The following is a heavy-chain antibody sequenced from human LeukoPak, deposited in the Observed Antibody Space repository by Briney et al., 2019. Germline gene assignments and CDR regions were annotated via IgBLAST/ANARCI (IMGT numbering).Heavy chain of an antibody. Sequence: SETLSLTCTVSGGSISSYYWSWIRQPAGKGLEWIGYIYSTGSTNYNASLKSRVAISVDTSKNQFSLKLSSVTAADTAVYYCARTLPAAISTIYYYYYYMDVWGKGTTVTVSS. V-gene: IGHV4-59*12. CDR3: ARTLPAAISTIYYYYYYMDV. J-gene: IGHJ6*03. D-gene: IGHD2-2*01. CDR1: GGSISSYY. CDR2: IYSTGST.